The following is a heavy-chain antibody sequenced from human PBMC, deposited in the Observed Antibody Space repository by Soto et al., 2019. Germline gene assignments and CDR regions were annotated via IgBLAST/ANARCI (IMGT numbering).Heavy chain of an antibody. CDR2: VYYXGAT. D-gene: IGHD5-18*01. Sequence: PXXTLSLTCSVSCASINSSSSFWDWIRQPTWKGPEWIXSVYYXGATYYNPYLXXRVPIYIXXYKDKFTLKLTSVTAADTAVYYCARGYGRDFDYWGQGTLVTVSS. J-gene: IGHJ4*02. CDR3: ARGYGRDFDY. V-gene: IGHV4-39*01. CDR1: CASINSSSSF.